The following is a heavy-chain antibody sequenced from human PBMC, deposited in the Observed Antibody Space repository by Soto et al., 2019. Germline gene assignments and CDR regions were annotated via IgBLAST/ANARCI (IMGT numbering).Heavy chain of an antibody. CDR2: ISYDGSNK. J-gene: IGHJ4*02. CDR1: GFTFSSYG. Sequence: GGSLRLSCAASGFTFSSYGMHWVRQAPGKGLEWVAVISYDGSNKYYADSVKGRFTISRDNSKNTLYLQMNSLRAEDTAIYYCAKGEDIVVLVAAHSGWGQGTLVTVSS. D-gene: IGHD2-15*01. V-gene: IGHV3-30*18. CDR3: AKGEDIVVLVAAHSG.